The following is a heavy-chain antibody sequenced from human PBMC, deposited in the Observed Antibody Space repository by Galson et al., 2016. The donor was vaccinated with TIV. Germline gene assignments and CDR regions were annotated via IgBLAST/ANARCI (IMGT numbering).Heavy chain of an antibody. V-gene: IGHV1-69*06. J-gene: IGHJ6*02. CDR2: IVPLFGTT. CDR1: GGTFSSSV. Sequence: SVKVSCKAPGGTFSSSVFSWVRQAPGQGLEWMGGIVPLFGTTNFAQKFQGRVTITADKFTSTTYMELSSLTSDDTAVYYCAKDRNKALDTYYHYYGMDVRGQGTTVTVSS. D-gene: IGHD5-18*01. CDR3: AKDRNKALDTYYHYYGMDV.